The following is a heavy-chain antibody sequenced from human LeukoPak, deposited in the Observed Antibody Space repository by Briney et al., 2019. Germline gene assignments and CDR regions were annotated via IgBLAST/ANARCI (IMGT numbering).Heavy chain of an antibody. Sequence: GGSLRLSCAASGFTLSTYGMHWVRQAPGKGLEWVSSISSSSSYIYYADSVKGRFTISRDNAKNSLYLQMNSLRAEDTAVYYCAGGSATLWFDPWGQGTLVTVSS. CDR1: GFTLSTYG. D-gene: IGHD2-2*01. V-gene: IGHV3-21*04. CDR2: ISSSSSYI. CDR3: AGGSATLWFDP. J-gene: IGHJ5*02.